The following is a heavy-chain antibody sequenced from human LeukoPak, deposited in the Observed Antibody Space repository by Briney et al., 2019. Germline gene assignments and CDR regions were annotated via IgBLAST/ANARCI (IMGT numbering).Heavy chain of an antibody. D-gene: IGHD2-15*01. CDR1: GFTFSTYA. CDR2: ISGSGDNT. J-gene: IGHJ4*02. CDR3: ATQGGYCSGGSCYRFDY. Sequence: GGSLRLSCAASGFTFSTYAMNWVRQAPGQGLEWVSGISGSGDNTYYADSVRGRFTISRDNSKNTLYLQMNSLRAEDTAVYYCATQGGYCSGGSCYRFDYWGQGTLVTVSS. V-gene: IGHV3-23*01.